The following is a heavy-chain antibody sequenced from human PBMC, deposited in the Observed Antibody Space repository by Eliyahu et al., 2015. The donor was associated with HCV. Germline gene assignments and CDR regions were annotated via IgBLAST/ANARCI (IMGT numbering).Heavy chain of an antibody. D-gene: IGHD4-23*01. CDR2: IRGSGGST. CDR3: AKGRWGDYYYYGMDV. Sequence: EVQLLESGGGLVQPGGSQRLSCAASGFTFINYAMNWVRQAPGKGLEWVSTIRGSGGSTYYADSVKGRFTISRDNSKNTLYLQMNSLRAEDTAVYYCAKGRWGDYYYYGMDVWGQGTTVTVSS. V-gene: IGHV3-23*01. J-gene: IGHJ6*02. CDR1: GFTFINYA.